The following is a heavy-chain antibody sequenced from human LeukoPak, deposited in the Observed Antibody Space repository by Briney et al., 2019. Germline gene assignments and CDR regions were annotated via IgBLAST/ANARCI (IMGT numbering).Heavy chain of an antibody. Sequence: SETLSLTCTVFGDSVRSYYWSWIRQSPGKGLEWIGYIYYSGSTNYNPSLKSRVTISLDTSKNQFSLKLTSVTAADTAVYYCASGVVVPAAFMDVWGKGTTVTVSS. CDR1: GDSVRSYY. CDR3: ASGVVVPAAFMDV. D-gene: IGHD2-2*01. J-gene: IGHJ6*03. CDR2: IYYSGST. V-gene: IGHV4-59*02.